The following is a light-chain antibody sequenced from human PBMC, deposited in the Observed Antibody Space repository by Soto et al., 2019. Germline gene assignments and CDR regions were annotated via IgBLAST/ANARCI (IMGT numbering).Light chain of an antibody. CDR1: QSVSSSY. CDR3: QKYGSSLT. CDR2: GAS. V-gene: IGKV3-20*01. J-gene: IGKJ4*01. Sequence: EIVVTQSPGTLSLSPGERATLSXRASQSVSSSYLAWYQQKPGQAPRLLIYGASSRATGIPDRFSGSGSGTDFTLTISRLEPEDFAVYYCQKYGSSLTFGGGTKGDIK.